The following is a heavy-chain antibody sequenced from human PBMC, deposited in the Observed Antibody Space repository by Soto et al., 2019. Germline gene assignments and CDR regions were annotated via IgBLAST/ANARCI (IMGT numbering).Heavy chain of an antibody. CDR3: ARENWHFDY. Sequence: QVQLVQSGAEVKKPGASVKVSCKTSGYSFSEFRMHWVRQATGQGLEWMGWVNHFNGNTNYAQDLQGTVTMTRAAPTTTVYMELSSLTSEDTSTVYCARENWHFDYWGQGTLITVSS. J-gene: IGHJ4*02. V-gene: IGHV1-2*02. CDR2: VNHFNGNT. CDR1: GYSFSEFR.